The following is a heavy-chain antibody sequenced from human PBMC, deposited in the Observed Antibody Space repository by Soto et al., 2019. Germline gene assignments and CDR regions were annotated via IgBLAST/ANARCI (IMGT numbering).Heavy chain of an antibody. Sequence: SETLSLTCTVSGGSISSSSYYWGWIHQPPGKGLEWIGSIYYSGSTYYNPSLKSRVTISVDTSKNQFSLKLSSVTAADTAVYYCARHRDCSSTSCSRYYYYMDVWGKGTTVTVSS. D-gene: IGHD2-2*01. CDR2: IYYSGST. J-gene: IGHJ6*03. CDR1: GGSISSSSYY. CDR3: ARHRDCSSTSCSRYYYYMDV. V-gene: IGHV4-39*01.